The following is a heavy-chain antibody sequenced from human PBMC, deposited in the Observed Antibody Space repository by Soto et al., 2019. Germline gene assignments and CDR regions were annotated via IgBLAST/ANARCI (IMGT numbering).Heavy chain of an antibody. CDR2: INSGGTYR. D-gene: IGHD3-10*01. V-gene: IGHV3-21*06. CDR1: GFMFSSYR. CDR3: ARDLTTYGSPHFDY. J-gene: IGHJ4*02. Sequence: EVQLVESGGGLVKRGGSLTLSCAASGFMFSSYRMNWVRQAPGKGLEWVSSINSGGTYRYYADSVQGRFTISRNNARNSFYLQMNSLGVEDTAAYYCARDLTTYGSPHFDYWGQGTLVTVFS.